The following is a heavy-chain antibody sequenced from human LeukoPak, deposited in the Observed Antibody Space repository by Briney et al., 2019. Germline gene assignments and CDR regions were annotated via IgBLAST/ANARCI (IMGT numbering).Heavy chain of an antibody. J-gene: IGHJ3*02. V-gene: IGHV4-59*01. CDR3: ARDRGGSYALAFDI. Sequence: PSETLSLTCTVSGGSISSYYWSWIRQPPGKGLEWIGYIYYSGSTNYNPSLKSRVTISVDTSKNQFSLKLSSVTAADTAVYYCARDRGGSYALAFDIWGRGTMVTVSS. CDR2: IYYSGST. CDR1: GGSISSYY. D-gene: IGHD1-26*01.